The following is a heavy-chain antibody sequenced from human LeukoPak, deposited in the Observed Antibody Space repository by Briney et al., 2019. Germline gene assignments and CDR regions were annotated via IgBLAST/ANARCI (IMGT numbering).Heavy chain of an antibody. D-gene: IGHD1-26*01. CDR3: ASLYDIVGTTVDY. V-gene: IGHV1-2*06. J-gene: IGHJ4*02. Sequence: ASVKVSCKTSGYTFTNYYIHWVRQAPGQELEWMGRIDPNTGGTKSAKNFQGRVTMTRDTSISTAYMALNGLRSDDTAVYYCASLYDIVGTTVDYWGQGTLVTISS. CDR2: IDPNTGGT. CDR1: GYTFTNYY.